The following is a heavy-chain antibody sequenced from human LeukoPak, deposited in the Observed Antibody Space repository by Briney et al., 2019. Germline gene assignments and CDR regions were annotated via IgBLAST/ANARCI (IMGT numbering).Heavy chain of an antibody. Sequence: PSETLSLTCTVSGGSISSYYWSWIRQPPGKGLEWIGYIYYSGSTNYNPSLKSRVTISVDTSKNQFSLKLSSVTAADTAVYYCARVNLVWYDSYMDVWGKGTTVTVSS. CDR2: IYYSGST. J-gene: IGHJ6*03. CDR3: ARVNLVWYDSYMDV. CDR1: GGSISSYY. D-gene: IGHD3-16*01. V-gene: IGHV4-59*01.